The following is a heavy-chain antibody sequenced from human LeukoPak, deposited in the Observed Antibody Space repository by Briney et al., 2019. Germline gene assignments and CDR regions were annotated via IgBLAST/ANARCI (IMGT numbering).Heavy chain of an antibody. D-gene: IGHD6-19*01. CDR2: TYSRSKLYN. J-gene: IGHJ4*02. V-gene: IGHV6-1*01. CDR3: ARGTSSGWYYSFDY. Sequence: SQTLSLTCAISGDSVSSNSAAWNWIRQSPSRGLEWLGRTYSRSKLYNDYAVSVKSRITIDPDTSKNQFSLQLNSVTPEDTAVYYCARGTSSGWYYSFDYWGQGTLVTVSS. CDR1: GDSVSSNSAA.